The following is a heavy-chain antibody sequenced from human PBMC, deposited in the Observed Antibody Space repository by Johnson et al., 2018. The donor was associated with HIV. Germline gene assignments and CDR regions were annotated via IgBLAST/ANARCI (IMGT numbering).Heavy chain of an antibody. CDR3: ARVIPGNWVGGFDV. CDR2: ISWNSGSI. CDR1: GFTFDDYA. Sequence: VQLVESGGGLVQPGRSLRLSCAASGFTFDDYAIHLVRQAPVKGLAWVSGISWNSGSIGYADSVKGRFTISRDNSKNTLYLQLNSLGPEDTAVYYCARVIPGNWVGGFDVWGQGTMVSVSS. D-gene: IGHD7-27*01. V-gene: IGHV3-9*01. J-gene: IGHJ3*01.